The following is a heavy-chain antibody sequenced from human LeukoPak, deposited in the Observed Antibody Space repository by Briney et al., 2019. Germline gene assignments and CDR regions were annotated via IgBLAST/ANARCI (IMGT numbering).Heavy chain of an antibody. CDR3: AREDIAAAEGFDY. CDR1: GGSISSYY. V-gene: IGHV4-4*07. Sequence: SETLSLTCTVSGGSISSYYWSWIRQPAGKGLECVGRIYTSGSTNYNPSLKSRVTMSVATSKHQFSLKLSSVPAADTAVYYCAREDIAAAEGFDYWGQGTLVTVSS. CDR2: IYTSGST. D-gene: IGHD6-13*01. J-gene: IGHJ4*02.